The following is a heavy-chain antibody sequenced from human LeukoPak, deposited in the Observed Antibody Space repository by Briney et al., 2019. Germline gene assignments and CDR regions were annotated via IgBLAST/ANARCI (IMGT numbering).Heavy chain of an antibody. CDR2: IRQDGSDK. J-gene: IGHJ4*02. D-gene: IGHD3-10*01. CDR1: GFTFSSYW. V-gene: IGHV3-7*01. CDR3: ARFLRGPSMVRGVIIRGSLDY. Sequence: PGGSLRLSCAASGFTFSSYWMSWVRQAPGKGLEWVANIRQDGSDKYYVDSVKGRFTISRDNAKNSLYLQMNSLRAEDTAVYYCARFLRGPSMVRGVIIRGSLDYWGQGTLVTVSS.